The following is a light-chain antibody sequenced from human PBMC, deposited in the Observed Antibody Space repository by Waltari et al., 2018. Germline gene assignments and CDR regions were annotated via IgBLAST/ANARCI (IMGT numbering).Light chain of an antibody. V-gene: IGLV2-14*01. J-gene: IGLJ2*01. CDR3: SSYTITGTVL. Sequence: QSALTQPASVSGSPGQSIILSSTGTSRDIGDYNYVSWYQQHPGKAPKLMIYEVTNRPSGVSSRFSGSKSGNMASLAISGLQPEDEADYYCSSYTITGTVLFGGGTKLTVL. CDR2: EVT. CDR1: SRDIGDYNY.